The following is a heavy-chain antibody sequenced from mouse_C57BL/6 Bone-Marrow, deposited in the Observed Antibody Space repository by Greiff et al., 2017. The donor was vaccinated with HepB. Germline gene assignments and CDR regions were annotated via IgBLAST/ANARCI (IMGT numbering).Heavy chain of an antibody. CDR2: IYQGNGDT. CDR3: ARDYGSSYYFDY. J-gene: IGHJ2*01. D-gene: IGHD1-1*01. CDR1: GYTFTSYN. Sequence: LQESGAELVRPGASVKMSCKASGYTFTSYNMHWVKQTPRQGLEWIGAIYQGNGDTSYNQKFKGKATLTVDKSSSTAYMQLSSLTSEDSAVYCCARDYGSSYYFDYWGQGTTLTVSS. V-gene: IGHV1-12*01.